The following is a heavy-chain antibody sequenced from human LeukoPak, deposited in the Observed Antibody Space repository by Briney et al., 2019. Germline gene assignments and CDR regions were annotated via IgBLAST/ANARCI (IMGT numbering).Heavy chain of an antibody. D-gene: IGHD3-22*01. CDR1: GFTFSSYW. CDR3: ARAYDSSGYCFDY. CDR2: INHNGNVN. V-gene: IGHV3-7*04. J-gene: IGHJ4*02. Sequence: GGSLRLSCAASGFTFSSYWMNWARQAPGKGLEWVASINHNGNVNYYVDSVKGRFTISRDNAKNSLYLQMSNLRAEDTAVYYCARAYDSSGYCFDYWGQGTLVTVSS.